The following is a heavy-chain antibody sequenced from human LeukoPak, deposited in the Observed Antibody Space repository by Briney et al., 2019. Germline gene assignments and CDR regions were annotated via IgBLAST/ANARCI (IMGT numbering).Heavy chain of an antibody. CDR3: ARVSDYGDYASAFDI. Sequence: GGSLRLSCAASGFTFSSYGMHWVRQAPGKGLEWVAVIWYDGSNKYYADSVKGRFTISRDNSKNTLYLQMNSLRAEDTAVYYCARVSDYGDYASAFDIWGQGTMVTVSS. D-gene: IGHD4-17*01. CDR1: GFTFSSYG. CDR2: IWYDGSNK. J-gene: IGHJ3*02. V-gene: IGHV3-33*01.